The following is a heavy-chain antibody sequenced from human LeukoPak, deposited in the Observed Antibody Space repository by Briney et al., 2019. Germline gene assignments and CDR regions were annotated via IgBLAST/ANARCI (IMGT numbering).Heavy chain of an antibody. CDR2: MYYSGST. J-gene: IGHJ4*02. CDR1: GFTVSTDY. Sequence: GSLRLSCAASGFTVSTDYMGWVRQAPGKGLEWIGSMYYSGSTYYNPSLKSRVTLSVDTSKTQFSLKLSSVTAADTAVYFCARHPGYYDSSGPKDYWGQGTLVTVSS. D-gene: IGHD3-22*01. CDR3: ARHPGYYDSSGPKDY. V-gene: IGHV4-39*01.